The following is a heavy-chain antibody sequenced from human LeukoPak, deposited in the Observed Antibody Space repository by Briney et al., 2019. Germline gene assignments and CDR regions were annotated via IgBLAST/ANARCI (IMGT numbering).Heavy chain of an antibody. J-gene: IGHJ6*02. Sequence: ASVKVSCKASGYTFTSYYMHWVRQAPGQGLEWMGIINPSGGSTSYAQKFQGRVTMTRDTSTSTVYMELSSPRSEDTAVYYCARVGDCSSTSCYDAPYYYYGMDVWGQGTTVTVSS. CDR1: GYTFTSYY. CDR3: ARVGDCSSTSCYDAPYYYYGMDV. V-gene: IGHV1-46*01. CDR2: INPSGGST. D-gene: IGHD2-2*01.